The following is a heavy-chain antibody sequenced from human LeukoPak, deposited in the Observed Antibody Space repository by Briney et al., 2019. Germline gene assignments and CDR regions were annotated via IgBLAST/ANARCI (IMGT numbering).Heavy chain of an antibody. CDR1: GFTFSNYA. CDR2: ISGSGGTT. D-gene: IGHD3-22*01. V-gene: IGHV3-23*01. Sequence: GGSLRLSCAASGFTFSNYAMNWVRQAPGKGLEWVSAISGSGGTTYYADSVKGRFTISRDNSKNTLYLQMNSLRAEDTAVYYCAKCPTYYYDSSGYRYFDHWGQGTLVTVSS. CDR3: AKCPTYYYDSSGYRYFDH. J-gene: IGHJ4*02.